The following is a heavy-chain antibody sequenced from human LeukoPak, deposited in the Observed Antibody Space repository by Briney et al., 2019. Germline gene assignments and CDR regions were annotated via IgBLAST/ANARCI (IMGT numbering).Heavy chain of an antibody. CDR1: GLSISSLY. D-gene: IGHD2-2*01. V-gene: IGHV4-59*11. CDR2: IYYRGST. CDR3: ARGHCSSTSCSRNWFDP. Sequence: PSETLSLTCTVSGLSISSLYWSWIRQPPGEGLEWVGYIYYRGSTNYNPSLKSGVTISVDTSKNQFSLKLSSVTAAGTAVYYCARGHCSSTSCSRNWFDPWGQGTLVTVSS. J-gene: IGHJ5*02.